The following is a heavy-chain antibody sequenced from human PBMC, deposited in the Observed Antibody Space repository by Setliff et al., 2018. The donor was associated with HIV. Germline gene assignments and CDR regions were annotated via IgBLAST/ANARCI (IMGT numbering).Heavy chain of an antibody. CDR1: GYTFTGHY. D-gene: IGHD5-18*01. V-gene: IGHV1-24*01. J-gene: IGHJ3*02. Sequence: ASVKVSCKAYGYTFTGHYMHWVRQAPGKGLEWMGGFDPEDGETLYAQKFQGRVTITTDESTSTAYMELSSLRSEDTAVYYCAREGARVGYSYGYWPDAFDIWGQGTMVTVSS. CDR3: AREGARVGYSYGYWPDAFDI. CDR2: FDPEDGET.